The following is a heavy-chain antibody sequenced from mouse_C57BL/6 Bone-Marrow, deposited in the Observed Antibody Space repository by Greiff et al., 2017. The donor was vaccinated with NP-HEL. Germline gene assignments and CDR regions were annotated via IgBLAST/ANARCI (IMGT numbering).Heavy chain of an antibody. CDR3: AGLRYFDY. V-gene: IGHV1-82*01. J-gene: IGHJ2*01. CDR1: GYAFSSSW. CDR2: IYPGDGDT. D-gene: IGHD3-1*01. Sequence: QVQLQQSGPELVKPGASVKISCKASGYAFSSSWMNWVKQRPGKGLEWIGHIYPGDGDTNYNGKFKGKATLTADKSSSTAYMQLSSLTSEDSAVCFCAGLRYFDYWGQGTTLTVSS.